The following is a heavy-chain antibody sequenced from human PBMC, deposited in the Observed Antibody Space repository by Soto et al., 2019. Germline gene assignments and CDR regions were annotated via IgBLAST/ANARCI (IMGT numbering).Heavy chain of an antibody. CDR2: IYYSGST. CDR1: GGSISSGGYY. Sequence: KTSGTLSLTCTVSGGSISSGGYYWSWIRQHPGKGLEWIGYIYYSGSTYYNPSLKSRVTISVDTSKNQFSLKLSSVTAADTAVYYCARDGRKRMGGVIAAAAKPPGDYYGMDVWGQGTTVTVSS. V-gene: IGHV4-31*03. D-gene: IGHD6-13*01. J-gene: IGHJ6*02. CDR3: ARDGRKRMGGVIAAAAKPPGDYYGMDV.